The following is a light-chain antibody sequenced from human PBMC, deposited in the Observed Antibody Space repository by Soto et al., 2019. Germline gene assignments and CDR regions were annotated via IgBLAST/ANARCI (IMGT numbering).Light chain of an antibody. CDR1: QSVSSN. CDR3: QQYNTYLTWT. J-gene: IGKJ1*01. Sequence: EIAVAQAPITLSVSPWALSAPSCGSSQSVSSNLAWYQQKPGQAPRLLLYGASTRATGIPARFSGSGSGTEFTLTISSLQPDDFATYYCQQYNTYLTWTFGQGTKVDIK. CDR2: GAS. V-gene: IGKV3-15*01.